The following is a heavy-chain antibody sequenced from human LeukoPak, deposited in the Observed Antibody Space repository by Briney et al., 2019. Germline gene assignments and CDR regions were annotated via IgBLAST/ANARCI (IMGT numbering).Heavy chain of an antibody. Sequence: GASVKVSCKASGYTFTSYDINWVRQATGQGLEWMGWMNPNSGNTGYAQKFQGRVTMTRNTSISTAYMELSSLRSEDTAVYYCARAEWEPPGSWRDNWFDPWGQGTLVTVSS. CDR2: MNPNSGNT. J-gene: IGHJ5*02. D-gene: IGHD1-26*01. CDR1: GYTFTSYD. CDR3: ARAEWEPPGSWRDNWFDP. V-gene: IGHV1-8*01.